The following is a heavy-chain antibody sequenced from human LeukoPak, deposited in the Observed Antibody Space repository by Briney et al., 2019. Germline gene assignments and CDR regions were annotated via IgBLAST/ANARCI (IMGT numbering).Heavy chain of an antibody. V-gene: IGHV4-59*12. CDR3: ARNQLRYFDWFPHGFDP. J-gene: IGHJ5*02. D-gene: IGHD3-9*01. CDR1: GGSISSYY. Sequence: SSETLSLTCTVSGGSISSYYWSWIRQPPGKGLEWIGYIYHSGSTYYNPSLKSRVTISVDRSKNQFSLKLSSVTAADTAVYYCARNQLRYFDWFPHGFDPWGQGTLVTVSS. CDR2: IYHSGST.